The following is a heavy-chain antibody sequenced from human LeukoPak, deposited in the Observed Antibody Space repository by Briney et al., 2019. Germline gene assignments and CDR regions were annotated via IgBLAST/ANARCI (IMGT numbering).Heavy chain of an antibody. D-gene: IGHD6-6*01. J-gene: IGHJ6*03. CDR1: GGSISSYY. CDR2: IYYSGTT. Sequence: KTSETLSLTCTVSGGSISSYYWSWIRQPPGNGLEWIGYIYYSGTTNYNPSLKSRITLSVDTSESQFSLKLNSVTAADTAVYYCARWSGSVTARNYYYYMDVWGEGTTVTVSS. CDR3: ARWSGSVTARNYYYYMDV. V-gene: IGHV4-59*08.